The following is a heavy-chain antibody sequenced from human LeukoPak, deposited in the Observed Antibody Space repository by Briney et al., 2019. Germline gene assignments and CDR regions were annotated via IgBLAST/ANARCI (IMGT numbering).Heavy chain of an antibody. D-gene: IGHD2-2*01. CDR1: GYTFTGYY. Sequence: ASVTVSCKASGYTFTGYYMHWVRQAPGQGLEWMGWINPNSGGTNYAQKFQGRVTMTRDTSISTAYMELSRLRSDDTAVYYCARGEKYLSWFDPWGQGTLVTVSS. CDR2: INPNSGGT. V-gene: IGHV1-2*02. CDR3: ARGEKYLSWFDP. J-gene: IGHJ5*02.